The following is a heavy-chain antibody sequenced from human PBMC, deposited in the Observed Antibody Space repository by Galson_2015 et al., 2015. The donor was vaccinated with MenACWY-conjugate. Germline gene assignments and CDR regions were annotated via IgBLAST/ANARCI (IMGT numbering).Heavy chain of an antibody. CDR3: ARVGGSSLAPFDY. Sequence: SLRLSCATSAFSVGSNYMSWVRQAPGKGLEWVSIIYSGGDTYYADSVKGRFTISRDNSKNTLYLQMNHLRAEDTAVYYCARVGGSSLAPFDYWGQGTLVTVSS. CDR1: AFSVGSNY. J-gene: IGHJ4*02. CDR2: IYSGGDT. V-gene: IGHV3-53*01. D-gene: IGHD6-6*01.